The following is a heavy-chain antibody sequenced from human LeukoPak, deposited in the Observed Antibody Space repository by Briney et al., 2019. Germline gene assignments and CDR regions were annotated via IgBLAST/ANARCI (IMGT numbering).Heavy chain of an antibody. J-gene: IGHJ6*03. V-gene: IGHV1-69*13. Sequence: SVKVSCKASGGTFSSYAISWVRQAPGQGLEWMGGIIPIFGTANYAQKFQGRVTITADESTGTAYMELSSLRSEDTAVYYCARRGGKNYGDYVLYYDYMDVWGKGTTVTVSS. CDR1: GGTFSSYA. CDR3: ARRGGKNYGDYVLYYDYMDV. D-gene: IGHD4-17*01. CDR2: IIPIFGTA.